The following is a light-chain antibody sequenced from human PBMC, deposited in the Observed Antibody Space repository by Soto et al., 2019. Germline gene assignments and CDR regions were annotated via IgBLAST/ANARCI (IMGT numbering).Light chain of an antibody. Sequence: QSALTQPASVSGSPGQSITISCTGTSSDVGGYNLVSWFQQHPGKAPKLMIYEGTKRPSGVSNRFSGSKSGNTASLTISGVQAEEEAYYYCCSYESGATPVVFGGGTKLTVL. CDR2: EGT. CDR3: CSYESGATPVV. J-gene: IGLJ2*01. V-gene: IGLV2-23*01. CDR1: SSDVGGYNL.